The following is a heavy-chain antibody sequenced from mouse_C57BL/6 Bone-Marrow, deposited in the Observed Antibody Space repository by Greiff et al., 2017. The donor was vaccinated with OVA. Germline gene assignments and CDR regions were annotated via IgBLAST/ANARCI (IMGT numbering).Heavy chain of an antibody. CDR2: IYPRSGNT. Sequence: VQLQQSGAELARPGASVKLSCKASGYTFTSYGISWVKQRTGQGLEWIGEIYPRSGNTYYNEKFKGKATLTADKSSSTAYMELRSLTSEDSAVYFCAREGATTVVATDFDYWGQGTTLTVSS. J-gene: IGHJ2*01. V-gene: IGHV1-81*01. D-gene: IGHD1-1*01. CDR1: GYTFTSYG. CDR3: AREGATTVVATDFDY.